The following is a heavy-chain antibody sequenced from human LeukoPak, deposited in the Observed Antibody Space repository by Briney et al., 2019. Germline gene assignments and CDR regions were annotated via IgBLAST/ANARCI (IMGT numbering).Heavy chain of an antibody. CDR2: ISTDGKST. CDR3: VRDYQFIQEV. D-gene: IGHD2-2*01. J-gene: IGHJ6*02. CDR1: GFTFSNYW. Sequence: GGSLRLSCVASGFTFSNYWMLWVRQAPGKGLMWVSLISTDGKSTRYAESVKGRFTISRGNAKNALYLQMDILRVEDTALYFCVRDYQFIQEVWGQGTTVTVSS. V-gene: IGHV3-74*01.